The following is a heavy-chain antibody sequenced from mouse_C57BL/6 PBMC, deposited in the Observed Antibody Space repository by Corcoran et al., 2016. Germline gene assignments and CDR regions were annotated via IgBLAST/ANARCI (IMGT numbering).Heavy chain of an antibody. V-gene: IGHV1-26*01. D-gene: IGHD3-2*02. J-gene: IGHJ4*01. CDR3: ARERLRDYAMDY. Sequence: EVQLQQSGPELVKPGASVKISCKASGYTFTDYYMNWVKQSHGKSLEWIGDINPNNGGTSYNQKFKGKATLTVDKSSSTAYMELRSLTSEDSAAYYCARERLRDYAMDYWGQGTSVTVSS. CDR2: INPNNGGT. CDR1: GYTFTDYY.